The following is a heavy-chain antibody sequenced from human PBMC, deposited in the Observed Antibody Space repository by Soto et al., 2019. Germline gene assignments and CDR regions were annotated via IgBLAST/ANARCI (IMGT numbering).Heavy chain of an antibody. CDR2: VHPSGNT. V-gene: IGHV4-34*01. CDR1: SASLFDHY. J-gene: IGHJ6*02. CDR3: ARGKPSGYRFGPRNFFYYGLDV. D-gene: IGHD5-18*01. Sequence: PSETLSLTCAAFSASLFDHYCAWIRQSPGKWLEWIGEVHPSGNTDYNPSLKSRLTLSLDTSKNQFSLKVASVTAADTAVYFCARGKPSGYRFGPRNFFYYGLDVWGPGTTVTVSS.